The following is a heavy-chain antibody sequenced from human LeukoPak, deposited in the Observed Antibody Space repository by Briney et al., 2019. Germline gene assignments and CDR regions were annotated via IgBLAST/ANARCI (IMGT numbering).Heavy chain of an antibody. CDR1: GYSFTSYW. CDR2: IYPGDSDT. CDR3: ATPPLYCNSTTCSHFYFDY. D-gene: IGHD2-2*01. Sequence: GESLKTSCKGSGYSFTSYWIGWVRQMPGKGLEWMRIIYPGDSDTRYSPSFQGQVTISADKSISTAYLQWSSLKASDTAMYYCATPPLYCNSTTCSHFYFDYWGQGTLVTVSS. V-gene: IGHV5-51*01. J-gene: IGHJ4*02.